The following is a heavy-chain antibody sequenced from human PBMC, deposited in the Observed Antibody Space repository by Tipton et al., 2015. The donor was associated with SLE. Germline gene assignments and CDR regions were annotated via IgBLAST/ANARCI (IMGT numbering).Heavy chain of an antibody. Sequence: SLRLSCAASGFTFSSYAMHWVRQAPGKGLEWVAVISYDGSNKYYADSVKGRFTISRDNAKNSLYLQMNSLRAEDTAVYYCARGRIWSGWFGYYFDYWGQGTLVTVSS. CDR1: GFTFSSYA. CDR3: ARGRIWSGWFGYYFDY. CDR2: ISYDGSNK. J-gene: IGHJ4*02. D-gene: IGHD6-19*01. V-gene: IGHV3-30-3*01.